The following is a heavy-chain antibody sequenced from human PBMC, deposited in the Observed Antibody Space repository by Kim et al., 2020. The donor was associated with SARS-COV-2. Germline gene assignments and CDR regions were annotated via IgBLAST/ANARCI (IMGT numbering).Heavy chain of an antibody. CDR2: T. CDR3: ARLGGSYALDY. D-gene: IGHD1-26*01. Sequence: TRYSPSFQGQVTSSADKSISTAYLQWSSLKASDTAMYYCARLGGSYALDYWGQGTLVTVSS. J-gene: IGHJ4*02. V-gene: IGHV5-51*01.